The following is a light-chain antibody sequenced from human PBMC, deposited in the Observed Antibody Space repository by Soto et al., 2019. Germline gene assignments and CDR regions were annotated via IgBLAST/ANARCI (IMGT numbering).Light chain of an antibody. CDR1: QSISSH. J-gene: IGKJ4*01. CDR2: GAS. V-gene: IGKV3-11*01. Sequence: EIVLTQSPATLSLSPGERATLSCRASQSISSHLDWYQQKPGQAPRLLIYGASNRATCIPARCSGSGSGTDFTLTISRLEPEDVAVYYCQQRINWPLTFGGGTKVEIK. CDR3: QQRINWPLT.